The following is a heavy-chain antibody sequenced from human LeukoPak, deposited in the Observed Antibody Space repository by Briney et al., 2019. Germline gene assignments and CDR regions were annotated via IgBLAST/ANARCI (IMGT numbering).Heavy chain of an antibody. D-gene: IGHD3-3*01. V-gene: IGHV3-20*04. Sequence: GGSLRLSCAASGFTFDDYGMSWVRQAPGKGLEWVSGINWNGGSTGYADSVKGRFTISRDNAKNSLYLQMNSLRTEDTALYYCARGGYYDFWSGYYYYYMDVWGKGTTVTVSS. CDR2: INWNGGST. J-gene: IGHJ6*03. CDR1: GFTFDDYG. CDR3: ARGGYYDFWSGYYYYYMDV.